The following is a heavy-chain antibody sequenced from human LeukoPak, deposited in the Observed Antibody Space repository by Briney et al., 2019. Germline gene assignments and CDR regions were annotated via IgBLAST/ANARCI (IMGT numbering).Heavy chain of an antibody. CDR3: ARVSGYDLRTYYFDY. V-gene: IGHV4-39*07. D-gene: IGHD5-12*01. CDR2: IYYSGST. CDR1: GGSISSSSYY. J-gene: IGHJ4*02. Sequence: SETLSLTCTVSGGSISSSSYYWGWIRQPPGKGLEWIGSIYYSGSTYYNPSLKSRVTISVDTSKNQFSLKLSSVTAADTAVYYCARVSGYDLRTYYFDYWGQGTLVTVSS.